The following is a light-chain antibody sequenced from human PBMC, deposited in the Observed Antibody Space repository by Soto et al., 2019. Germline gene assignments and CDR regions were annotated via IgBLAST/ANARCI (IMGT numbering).Light chain of an antibody. CDR1: QYINTR. V-gene: IGKV3-11*01. Sequence: EIVLTQSPATLSSFPCDRVTLSCRASQYINTRLAWYQHRPGQAPRLLIYQTSTRAAGIPARFSASGSGTDFTLTISSLEPEDFALYYCQQRSNWPITFGQGTRLEIK. CDR2: QTS. CDR3: QQRSNWPIT. J-gene: IGKJ5*01.